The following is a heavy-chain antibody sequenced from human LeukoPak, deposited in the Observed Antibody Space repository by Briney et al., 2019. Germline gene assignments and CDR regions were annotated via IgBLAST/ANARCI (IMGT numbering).Heavy chain of an antibody. J-gene: IGHJ4*02. CDR2: ISGSGGST. CDR3: ARRGVTGFDY. V-gene: IGHV3-23*01. D-gene: IGHD2-21*02. Sequence: PGGSLRLSCAASGFTFSSYGMSWVRQAPGKGLEWVSAISGSGGSTYYADSAKGRFTISRDNSKNTLYLQMNSLRAEDTAVYYCARRGVTGFDYWGQGTLVTVSS. CDR1: GFTFSSYG.